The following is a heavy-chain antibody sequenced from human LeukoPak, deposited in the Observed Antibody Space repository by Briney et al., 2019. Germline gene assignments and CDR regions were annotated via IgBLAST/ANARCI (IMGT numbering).Heavy chain of an antibody. CDR2: IWYDGSNK. V-gene: IGHV3-33*01. CDR1: GFTFSSHG. Sequence: GGSLRLSCAASGFTFSSHGMHWVRQAPGKGLEWVAVIWYDGSNKYYADSVKGRFTISRDNSKNTLYLQMNSLRAEDTAVYYCARALYCSSTSCYASPVYYGMDVWGQGTTVTVSS. CDR3: ARALYCSSTSCYASPVYYGMDV. D-gene: IGHD2-2*01. J-gene: IGHJ6*02.